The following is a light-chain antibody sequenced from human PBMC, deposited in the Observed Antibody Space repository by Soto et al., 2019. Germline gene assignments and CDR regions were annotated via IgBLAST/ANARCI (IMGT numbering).Light chain of an antibody. CDR3: KQYNDWWT. V-gene: IGKV3-15*01. J-gene: IGKJ1*01. Sequence: EIVLTQSPGTLSLSPGKSATLSCRASQSISSSYLAWYQQKPGQAPRLLIYGATTRATGIPARFSGSGSGTEFTLTIRSLQSEDFAVYYCKQYNDWWTFGQGTKVDIK. CDR2: GAT. CDR1: QSISSSY.